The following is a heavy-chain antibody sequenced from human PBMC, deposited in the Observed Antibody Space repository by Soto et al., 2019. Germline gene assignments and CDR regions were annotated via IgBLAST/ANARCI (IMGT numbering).Heavy chain of an antibody. CDR2: TYYRSKWYN. V-gene: IGHV6-1*01. D-gene: IGHD2-15*01. J-gene: IGHJ3*01. Sequence: PSQTLSLTCVISGDSVSSNSVAWNWIRQSPSRGLEWLGRTYYRSKWYNNYAASVKSRITINPDTSKNQFSLQLNSVSPEDTAVYYCASLHSGASDSYDVWGQGTMVTVSS. CDR3: ASLHSGASDSYDV. CDR1: GDSVSSNSVA.